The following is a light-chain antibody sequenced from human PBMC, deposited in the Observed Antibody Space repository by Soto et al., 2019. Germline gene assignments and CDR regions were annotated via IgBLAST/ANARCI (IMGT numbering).Light chain of an antibody. CDR2: DEF. CDR1: QSVSRY. V-gene: IGKV3-11*01. CDR3: QKRSNWPIT. Sequence: EIVLTQSPVTLSFSPGESATLSCRASQSVSRYLAWYQQKTDQAPRLLIYDEFNRATGIPARFSGSGSGTDFNLTISSLEPEDFVVYYCQKRSNWPITCGQGTRLEIK. J-gene: IGKJ5*01.